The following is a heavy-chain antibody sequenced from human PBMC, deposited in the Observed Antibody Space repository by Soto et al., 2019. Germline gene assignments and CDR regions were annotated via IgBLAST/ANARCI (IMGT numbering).Heavy chain of an antibody. CDR3: ARDNGSVRWLVRSFDY. CDR2: ISAYNGNT. J-gene: IGHJ4*02. CDR1: GYTFTSYG. Sequence: QVQLVQSGAEVKKPGASVKVSCKASGYTFTSYGISWVRQAPGQGLEWMGWISAYNGNTNYAQKLQGRVTMTTVTSTSTAYMELRRLRSDDTAVYYCARDNGSVRWLVRSFDYWGQGTLVTVSS. V-gene: IGHV1-18*01. D-gene: IGHD6-19*01.